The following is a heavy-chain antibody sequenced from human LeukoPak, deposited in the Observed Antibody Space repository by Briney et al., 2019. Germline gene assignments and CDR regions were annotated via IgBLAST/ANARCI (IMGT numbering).Heavy chain of an antibody. CDR2: IYYSGST. CDR3: AREYSAFDY. CDR1: GGPITTSSDY. J-gene: IGHJ4*02. D-gene: IGHD5-12*01. Sequence: PSETLSLTCTVSGGPITTSSDYKWTWIRQTPRKGLEWIGYIYYSGSTNYNPSLQSRVTISVDTSNNQFSLRLTSVTAADTAVYYCAREYSAFDYWGQGALVTVSS. V-gene: IGHV4-61*08.